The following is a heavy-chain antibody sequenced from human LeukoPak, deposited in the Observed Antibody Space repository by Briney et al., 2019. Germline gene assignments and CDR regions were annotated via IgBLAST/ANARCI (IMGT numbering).Heavy chain of an antibody. D-gene: IGHD3-10*01. CDR1: GYTFTSYY. CDR2: INPSGGST. Sequence: ASVKVSCKASGYTFTSYYMHWVRQAPGQGLEWMGIINPSGGSTSYAQKFQGRVTMTRDTSTSTVCMELSSLRSEDTAVYYCARERITRDWFDPWGQGTLVTVSS. V-gene: IGHV1-46*01. CDR3: ARERITRDWFDP. J-gene: IGHJ5*02.